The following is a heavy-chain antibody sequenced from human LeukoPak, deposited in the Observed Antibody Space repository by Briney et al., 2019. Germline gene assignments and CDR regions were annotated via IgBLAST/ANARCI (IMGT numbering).Heavy chain of an antibody. CDR2: INPSGGST. J-gene: IGHJ6*03. D-gene: IGHD6-19*01. CDR3: ARGCSGWYGYYYMDV. CDR1: GYTFTSYY. V-gene: IGHV1-46*01. Sequence: ASVKVSCKASGYTFTSYYMHWVRQAPGQGLEWMGIINPSGGSTSYAQKFQGRVTMTRDTSKSTVYMELSSLRSEDTAVYYCARGCSGWYGYYYMDVWGKGTTVTISS.